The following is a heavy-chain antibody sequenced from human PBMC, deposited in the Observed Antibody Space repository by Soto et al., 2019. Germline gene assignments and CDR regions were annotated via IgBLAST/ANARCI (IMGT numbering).Heavy chain of an antibody. D-gene: IGHD3-3*01. V-gene: IGHV3-30*18. Sequence: QVQLVESGGGVVQPGRSLRLSCAASGFTFSSYGMHWVRQAPGKGLEWVAVISYDGSNKYYADSVKGRFTISRDNSKNTLYLQLNSLRAEDTAVYYCAKDGAPDVEMGAIFFDYWGPGALVTVSS. J-gene: IGHJ4*02. CDR1: GFTFSSYG. CDR3: AKDGAPDVEMGAIFFDY. CDR2: ISYDGSNK.